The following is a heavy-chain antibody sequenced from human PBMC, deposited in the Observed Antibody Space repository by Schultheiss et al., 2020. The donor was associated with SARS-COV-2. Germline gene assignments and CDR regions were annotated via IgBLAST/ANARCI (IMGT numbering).Heavy chain of an antibody. CDR3: ASPWAAGREGWFDP. V-gene: IGHV4-4*07. CDR2: IYTSGST. J-gene: IGHJ5*02. Sequence: SETLSLTCTVSGGSISSYYWSWIRQPAGKGLEWIGRIYTSGSTNYNPSLKSRVTISVDTSKNQFSLKLSSVTAADTAVYYCASPWAAGREGWFDPWGQGTLVTVSS. CDR1: GGSISSYY. D-gene: IGHD6-13*01.